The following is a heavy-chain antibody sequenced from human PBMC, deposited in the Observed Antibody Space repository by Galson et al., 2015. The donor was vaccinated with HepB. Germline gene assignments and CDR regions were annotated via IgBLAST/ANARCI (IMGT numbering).Heavy chain of an antibody. CDR3: AGQESGLYCRSITCLKGPFPV. J-gene: IGHJ3*01. CDR2: VYYSGSP. V-gene: IGHV4-61*01. CDR1: GGSVSSGNYY. D-gene: IGHD2-2*01. Sequence: LSLTCTVSGGSVSSGNYYWSWIRQPPGKGLEWIGYVYYSGSPNYNPSLKSRVTISLDTSKKQFSLKLTSVTAADTAVYYCAGQESGLYCRSITCLKGPFPVWGQGTLVTVSS.